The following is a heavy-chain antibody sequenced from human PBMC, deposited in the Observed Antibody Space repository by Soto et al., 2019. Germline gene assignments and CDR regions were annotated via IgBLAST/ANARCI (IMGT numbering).Heavy chain of an antibody. J-gene: IGHJ4*02. Sequence: EVQLVESGGGLVKPGGSLRLSCVGSGFTFSNAWMTWVRQAPGKGLEWVGRIKSRIDGETREYAAPVKDRFTISRDDSKNTVYLQVTSLKTEDTAIYYCTADVPTQGVGEFDYWGQGTLIAVSS. V-gene: IGHV3-15*01. CDR2: IKSRIDGETR. CDR3: TADVPTQGVGEFDY. CDR1: GFTFSNAW. D-gene: IGHD3-10*01.